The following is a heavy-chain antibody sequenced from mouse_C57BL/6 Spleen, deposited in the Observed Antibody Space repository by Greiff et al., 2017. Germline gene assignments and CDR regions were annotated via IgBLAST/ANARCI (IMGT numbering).Heavy chain of an antibody. CDR1: GSNIKDYY. D-gene: IGHD2-12*01. CDR2: IDPEDGET. V-gene: IGHV14-2*01. CDR3: ASSDYSSWFAY. Sequence: EVKVEESGAELVKPGASVKLSCTASGSNIKDYYMHWVKQRTEQGLEWIGRIDPEDGETKYAPKFQGKATITADTSSNTAYLQLSSLTSEDTAVYYCASSDYSSWFAYWGQGTLVTVSA. J-gene: IGHJ3*01.